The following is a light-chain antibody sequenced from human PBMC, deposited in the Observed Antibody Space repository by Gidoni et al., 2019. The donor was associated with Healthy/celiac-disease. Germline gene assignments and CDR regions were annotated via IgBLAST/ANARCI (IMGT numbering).Light chain of an antibody. V-gene: IGKV1-33*01. CDR2: DAS. J-gene: IGKJ2*01. CDR3: QQYDNLPRGST. CDR1: QDISNY. Sequence: DIQMTQSPSSLSASVGDRVTITCQASQDISNYLNWYQQKPGKAPKLLIYDASNLETGFPSRFSGSGSGTDFTFTISSLQPEDIATYYCQQYDNLPRGSTFGQGTKLEIK.